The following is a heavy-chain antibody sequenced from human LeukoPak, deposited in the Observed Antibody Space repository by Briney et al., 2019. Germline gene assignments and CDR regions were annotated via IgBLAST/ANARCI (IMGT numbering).Heavy chain of an antibody. D-gene: IGHD3-22*01. CDR1: GFTFSSYA. CDR2: ISGSGGST. CDR3: AKDFNYYDSSGYSGLSF. J-gene: IGHJ2*01. Sequence: GGSLRLSCAASGFTFSSYAMSWVRQAPGKGLEWVSAISGSGGSTYYADSVKGRFTISRDNSKNTLYLQMNSLRAEGTAVYYCAKDFNYYDSSGYSGLSFGGRGTLVTVSS. V-gene: IGHV3-23*01.